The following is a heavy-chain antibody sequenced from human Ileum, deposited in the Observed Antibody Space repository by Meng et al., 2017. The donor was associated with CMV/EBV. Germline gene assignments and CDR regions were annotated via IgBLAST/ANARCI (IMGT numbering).Heavy chain of an antibody. Sequence: QAQLQEWGAGLLKPSETLSLTCAVYGGSFSGYYWSWIRQVPGKGLEWIGEFNHYGSTNYNPSLKSRVTISVDTSKNQFSLNLSSVTAADTAVYYCASGKSNLEYWGQGTLVTVSS. CDR2: FNHYGST. V-gene: IGHV4-34*01. J-gene: IGHJ4*02. CDR1: GGSFSGYY. CDR3: ASGKSNLEY. D-gene: IGHD4-11*01.